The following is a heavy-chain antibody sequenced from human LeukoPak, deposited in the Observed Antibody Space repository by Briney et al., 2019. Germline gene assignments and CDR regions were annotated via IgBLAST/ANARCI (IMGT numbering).Heavy chain of an antibody. CDR1: GGSISSSSYY. Sequence: PSETLSLTCTVSGGSISSSSYYWGWIRQPPGKGLEWIGSIYYSGSTNCNPSFKSRVTISADTSKNQFSLKLSSVTAADTAVYYCASSSGYCSGGRCYADNWFDPWGQGILVTVSS. CDR2: IYYSGST. D-gene: IGHD2-15*01. V-gene: IGHV4-39*07. CDR3: ASSSGYCSGGRCYADNWFDP. J-gene: IGHJ5*02.